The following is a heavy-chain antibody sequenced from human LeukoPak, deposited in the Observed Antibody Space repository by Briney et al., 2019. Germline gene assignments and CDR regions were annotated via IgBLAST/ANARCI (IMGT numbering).Heavy chain of an antibody. CDR2: IYSGGTT. Sequence: GGSLRLSCAASKFTFSIYSMNWVRQAPGKGLEWVSVIYSGGTTYYTDSVKGRFTISRDNSKNTVDLQMNSLRDEDTAVYYCARAIVGTTSGWFDPWGQGILVTVSS. J-gene: IGHJ5*02. D-gene: IGHD1-26*01. V-gene: IGHV3-66*01. CDR1: KFTFSIYS. CDR3: ARAIVGTTSGWFDP.